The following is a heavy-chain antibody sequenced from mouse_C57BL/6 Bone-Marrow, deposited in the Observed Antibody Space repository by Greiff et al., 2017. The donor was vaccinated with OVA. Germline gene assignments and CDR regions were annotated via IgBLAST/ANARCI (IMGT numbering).Heavy chain of an antibody. J-gene: IGHJ2*01. Sequence: QVQLQQPGAELVKPGASVKVSCKASGYTFTSYWMHWVKQRPGQGLEWIVRIHPSDSDTNYNQKFKGKATLTVDKSSSTAYMQLSSLTSEDSAVYYCAKIYDGYYYFDYWGQGTTLTVSS. CDR1: GYTFTSYW. V-gene: IGHV1-74*01. D-gene: IGHD2-3*01. CDR3: AKIYDGYYYFDY. CDR2: IHPSDSDT.